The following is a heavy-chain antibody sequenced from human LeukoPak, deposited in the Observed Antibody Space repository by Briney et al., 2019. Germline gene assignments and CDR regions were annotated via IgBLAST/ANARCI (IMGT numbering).Heavy chain of an antibody. Sequence: GGSLRLSCAASGFTFNDYGMSWVRQAPGKGLEWVSGVNWNGDSTVYADSVKGRFTISGDNAKNSLHLQMNSLRVEDTAFYYCARNREYDGSRTYYNTPPPEIGAYFDPWGQGTLVTVSS. V-gene: IGHV3-20*04. CDR3: ARNREYDGSRTYYNTPPPEIGAYFDP. CDR1: GFTFNDYG. CDR2: VNWNGDST. D-gene: IGHD3-10*01. J-gene: IGHJ5*02.